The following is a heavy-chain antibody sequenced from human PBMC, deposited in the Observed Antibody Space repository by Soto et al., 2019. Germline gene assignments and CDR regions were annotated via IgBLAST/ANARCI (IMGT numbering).Heavy chain of an antibody. CDR3: ARYRSLRQNGNYYFDY. J-gene: IGHJ4*02. CDR1: GYTFTRYA. Sequence: ASAKVSCPASGYTFTRYAMLWVLHARGQRLEGRGWNNAGNGNTKYPQKCQGRVTNTRDTSASTAYMELSSLRSEDTAVYYCARYRSLRQNGNYYFDYCGQGTLVTVSS. D-gene: IGHD3-16*02. V-gene: IGHV1-3*01. CDR2: NNAGNGNT.